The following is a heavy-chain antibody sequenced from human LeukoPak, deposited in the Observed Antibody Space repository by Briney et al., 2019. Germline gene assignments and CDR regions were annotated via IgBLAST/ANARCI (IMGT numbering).Heavy chain of an antibody. CDR1: GGTFSSYA. Sequence: SVKVSCKASGGTFSSYAISWVRQAPGQGLEWMGRIIPILGIANYAQKFQGRVTITADKSTSTAYMELSSLRSEDTAVYYCARGWDGCNYKVVAFDIWGQGTMVTVSS. CDR3: ARGWDGCNYKVVAFDI. D-gene: IGHD5-24*01. V-gene: IGHV1-69*04. CDR2: IIPILGIA. J-gene: IGHJ3*02.